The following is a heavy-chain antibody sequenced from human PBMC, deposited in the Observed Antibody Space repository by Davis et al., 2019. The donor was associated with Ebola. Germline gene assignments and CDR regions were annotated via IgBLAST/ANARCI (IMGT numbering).Heavy chain of an antibody. V-gene: IGHV3-21*01. CDR2: ISSSSSYI. CDR3: ASVLATLFDY. CDR1: GFTFSSYG. Sequence: GGSLRLSCVASGFTFSSYGMNWVRQAPGKGLEWVSSISSSSSYIYYADSVKGRFTISRDNAKNSLYLQMNSLRAEDTAVYYCASVLATLFDYWGQGTLVTVSS. J-gene: IGHJ4*02. D-gene: IGHD2/OR15-2a*01.